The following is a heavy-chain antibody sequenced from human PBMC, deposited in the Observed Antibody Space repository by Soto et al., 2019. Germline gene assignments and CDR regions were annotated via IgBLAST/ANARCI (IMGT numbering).Heavy chain of an antibody. J-gene: IGHJ4*02. D-gene: IGHD3-22*01. V-gene: IGHV3-23*01. CDR3: AKDTYYYDSSGYYGY. Sequence: EVQLLESGGGLVQPGGSLRLSCAASGFTFSSYAMSWVRQAPGKGLEWVSAISGSGGSTYYADSVKGRFTISKDNSKNTLYLQMNSLRAEDTAVYYCAKDTYYYDSSGYYGYWGQGTLVTVSS. CDR1: GFTFSSYA. CDR2: ISGSGGST.